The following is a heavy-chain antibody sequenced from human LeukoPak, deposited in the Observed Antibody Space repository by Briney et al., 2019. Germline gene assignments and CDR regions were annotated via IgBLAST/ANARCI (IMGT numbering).Heavy chain of an antibody. J-gene: IGHJ6*02. Sequence: ASVTVSCTASGYTFTSYGISWVRQAPGQGLELMGWISAYNGNTNYAQKLQGRVTMTTDTSTSTAYMELRSLRSDDTAVYYCARVGKLLWFGELLSGYYYYGMDVWGQGTTVTVSS. CDR3: ARVGKLLWFGELLSGYYYYGMDV. V-gene: IGHV1-18*01. CDR2: ISAYNGNT. CDR1: GYTFTSYG. D-gene: IGHD3-10*01.